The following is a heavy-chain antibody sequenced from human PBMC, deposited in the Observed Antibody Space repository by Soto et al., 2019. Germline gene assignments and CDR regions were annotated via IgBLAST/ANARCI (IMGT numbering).Heavy chain of an antibody. CDR2: ISGSGGST. D-gene: IGHD3-3*01. Sequence: EVQLLESGGGLVQPGGSLRLSCAASGFTFSSYAMSWVRQAPGKGLEWVSAISGSGGSTYYADSVKGRFTISRDNSKNQLYLQMNSLRAEDTAVYYCAKGGYDFWSGYYRGYFDYWGQGTLVTVSS. V-gene: IGHV3-23*01. CDR1: GFTFSSYA. CDR3: AKGGYDFWSGYYRGYFDY. J-gene: IGHJ4*02.